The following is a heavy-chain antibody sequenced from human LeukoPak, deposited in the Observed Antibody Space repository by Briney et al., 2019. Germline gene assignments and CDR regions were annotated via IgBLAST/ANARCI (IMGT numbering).Heavy chain of an antibody. D-gene: IGHD3-22*01. CDR2: INHSGYT. CDR3: SRPVVCNDY. V-gene: IGHV4-34*01. CDR1: GESSFSRHS. J-gene: IGHJ4*02. Sequence: SETLSLTCAVYGESSFSRHSWSGIRQTPGGALEWIGEINHSGYTNYNPSLKSRVTLSIVTSKNQFSLRLNSVTAADTALYYCSRPVVCNDYSGQGTLVTVSS.